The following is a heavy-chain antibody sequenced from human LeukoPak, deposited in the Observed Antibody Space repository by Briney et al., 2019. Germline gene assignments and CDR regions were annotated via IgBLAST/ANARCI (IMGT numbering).Heavy chain of an antibody. J-gene: IGHJ3*02. V-gene: IGHV4-34*01. CDR2: INHSGST. CDR3: ARVDSYAQNDAFDI. D-gene: IGHD5-18*01. Sequence: KTSETLSLTCAVYGGSFSGYYWSWIRQPPGKGLEWIGEINHSGSTNYNPSLKSRVTISVDTSKNQFSLKLSSVTAADTAVYYCARVDSYAQNDAFDIWGQGTMVTVSS. CDR1: GGSFSGYY.